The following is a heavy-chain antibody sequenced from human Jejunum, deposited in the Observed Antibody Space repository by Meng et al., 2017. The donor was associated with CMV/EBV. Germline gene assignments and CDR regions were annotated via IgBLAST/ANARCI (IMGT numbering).Heavy chain of an antibody. D-gene: IGHD2-2*01. CDR2: INGAGSSI. CDR1: GFTFSDYY. Sequence: GFTFSDYYMHWVRQVPGKGLEWVSRINGAGSSIYYADSVKGRFTISRDNAKNSLYLQMNSLRAEDTAVYYCARDAGGVVVPAAPDYWGQGTLVTVSS. V-gene: IGHV3-74*01. CDR3: ARDAGGVVVPAAPDY. J-gene: IGHJ4*02.